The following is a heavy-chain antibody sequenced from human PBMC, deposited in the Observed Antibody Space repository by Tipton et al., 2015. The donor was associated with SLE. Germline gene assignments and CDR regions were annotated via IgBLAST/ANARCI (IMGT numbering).Heavy chain of an antibody. CDR2: IYYSGST. D-gene: IGHD3-10*02. CDR3: ARERLFARRGFDI. Sequence: TLSLTCTVSGGSISSYYWSWIRQPPGKGLEWIGYIYYSGSTNYNPSLKSRVTISLDTSKNQFSLKLSSVTAADTAVYYCARERLFARRGFDIWGQGAMVTVSS. CDR1: GGSISSYY. V-gene: IGHV4-59*01. J-gene: IGHJ3*02.